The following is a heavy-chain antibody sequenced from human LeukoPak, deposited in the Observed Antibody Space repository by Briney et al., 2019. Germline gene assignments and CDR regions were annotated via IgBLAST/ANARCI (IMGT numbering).Heavy chain of an antibody. Sequence: ASVKVSCKASVGTFSSYAISWVRQAPGQGLEWMGRIIPILGIANYAQKFQGRVTITADKSTRTAYKELSSLRSEDTAVYYCAKGSGVLRFLEWSYYFDYWGQGPRVTVSS. D-gene: IGHD3-3*01. J-gene: IGHJ4*02. CDR1: VGTFSSYA. CDR2: IIPILGIA. V-gene: IGHV1-69*10. CDR3: AKGSGVLRFLEWSYYFDY.